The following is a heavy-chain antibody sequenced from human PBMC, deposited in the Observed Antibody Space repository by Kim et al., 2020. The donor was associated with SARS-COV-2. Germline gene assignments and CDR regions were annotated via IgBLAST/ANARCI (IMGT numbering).Heavy chain of an antibody. CDR3: VKGLEA. J-gene: IGHJ4*02. Sequence: DITFYADSLMGRFTISRDSSKNNLYLAMNSLSAEDTPTYYCVKGLEAWGQGTLVTVST. V-gene: IGHV3-23*01. CDR2: DIT.